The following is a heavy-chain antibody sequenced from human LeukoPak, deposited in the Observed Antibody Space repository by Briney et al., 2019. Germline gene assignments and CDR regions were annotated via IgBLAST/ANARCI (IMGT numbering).Heavy chain of an antibody. D-gene: IGHD2-2*01. J-gene: IGHJ4*02. CDR1: GFTISGSW. CDR2: IKPDGSPG. CDR3: AKVGARGCSSSTCFIY. V-gene: IGHV3-7*03. Sequence: QSGGSLRLSCAASGFTISGSWMTWVRQAPGKGLEWVANIKPDGSPGLQLGSVRGRFTVSRDNAKHSVYLQMNSLRPEDTAVYYCAKVGARGCSSSTCFIYWGQGTLVTVSS.